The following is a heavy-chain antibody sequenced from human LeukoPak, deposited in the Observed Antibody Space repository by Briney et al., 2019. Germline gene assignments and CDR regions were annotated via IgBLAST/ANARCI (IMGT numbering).Heavy chain of an antibody. Sequence: GGSLRLSCTASGFTFGDYAMSWFRQAPGKGLEWVGFIRSKAYGGTTEYAASVKGRFTISRDDSKSIAYLQMNSLKTEDTAVYYCTLNWNDFFWVDYWGQGTLVTVSS. D-gene: IGHD1-1*01. CDR3: TLNWNDFFWVDY. V-gene: IGHV3-49*03. J-gene: IGHJ4*02. CDR1: GFTFGDYA. CDR2: IRSKAYGGTT.